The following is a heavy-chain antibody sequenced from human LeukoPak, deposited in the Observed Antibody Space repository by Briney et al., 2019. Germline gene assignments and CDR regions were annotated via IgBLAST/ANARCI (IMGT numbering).Heavy chain of an antibody. CDR2: ISGSAGGT. CDR3: TKDPLDY. V-gene: IGHV3-23*01. J-gene: IGHJ4*02. Sequence: GGSLRLSCVASGFTLSSYMMSWVRQAPGKGLEWVSGISGSAGGTFYSDSVRGRFTISRDSPKNTLYLQMNSLRVEDTAVYYCTKDPLDYWGQGTLVTVAS. CDR1: GFTLSSYM.